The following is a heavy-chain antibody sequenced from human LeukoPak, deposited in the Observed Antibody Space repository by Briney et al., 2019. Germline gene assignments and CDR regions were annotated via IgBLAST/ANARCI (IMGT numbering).Heavy chain of an antibody. Sequence: ASVKVSCKASGYTFTGYYMHWVRQAPGQGLEWMGRINPNSGGTNYAQKFQGRVTMTRDTSISTAYMELSRLRSDDTAVYYCARDEPGKGGLLSTDYWGQGTLVTVSS. V-gene: IGHV1-2*06. CDR3: ARDEPGKGGLLSTDY. J-gene: IGHJ4*02. CDR2: INPNSGGT. D-gene: IGHD2-21*02. CDR1: GYTFTGYY.